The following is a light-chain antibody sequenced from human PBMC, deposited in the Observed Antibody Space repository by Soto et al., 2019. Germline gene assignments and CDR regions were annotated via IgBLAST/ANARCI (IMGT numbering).Light chain of an antibody. CDR2: DAS. V-gene: IGKV3-11*01. CDR1: QSVSSY. J-gene: IGKJ1*01. Sequence: EIVLTQSPATLSLSPGERATLSCRASQSVSSYLAWYQQKPGQAPRLLIYDASNRATGIPARFSGSGSGTDFTLTISSLEPEDFAVYYCQQRSNWPPGTFDQGTKVEIK. CDR3: QQRSNWPPGT.